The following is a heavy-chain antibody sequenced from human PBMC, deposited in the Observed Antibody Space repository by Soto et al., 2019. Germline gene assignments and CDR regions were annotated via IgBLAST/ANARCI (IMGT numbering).Heavy chain of an antibody. Sequence: EVQLLESGGTLVQLGGSLRLSCAASRFTFSNYAMSWVRQAPGKGLEWVSAISSSGRQTYYADSVRGRFTILRDNSKNALYLQMSSLRAGDTAVYYCAKDRTTFGVINQYFFDSWGQGTLVAVSS. CDR3: AKDRTTFGVINQYFFDS. CDR2: ISSSGRQT. J-gene: IGHJ4*02. D-gene: IGHD3-3*01. V-gene: IGHV3-23*01. CDR1: RFTFSNYA.